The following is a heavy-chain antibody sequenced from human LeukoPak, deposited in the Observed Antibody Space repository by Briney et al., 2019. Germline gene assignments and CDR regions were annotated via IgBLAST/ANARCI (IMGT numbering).Heavy chain of an antibody. D-gene: IGHD5-12*01. CDR1: GFTFDDYA. J-gene: IGHJ4*02. CDR2: ISWNSGSI. Sequence: PGRSLRLSCAASGFTFDDYAMHWVRQAPGKGLEWVSGISWNSGSIGYADSVKGRFTISRDNAKNSLYLQMNSLRAEDTALYYCAKDSIHSGYDHFDYWAQGTLVSVSS. V-gene: IGHV3-9*01. CDR3: AKDSIHSGYDHFDY.